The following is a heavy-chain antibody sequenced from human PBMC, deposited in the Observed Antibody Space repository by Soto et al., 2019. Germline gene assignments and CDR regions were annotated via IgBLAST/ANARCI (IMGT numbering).Heavy chain of an antibody. Sequence: GASVKVSCKASGYTFTGYYMHWVRQAPGQGLEGMGWINPNSGGTNYAQKFQGRVTMTRDTSISTAYMELSRLRSDDTAVYYCARVTHSSGWYNFDYWGQGTLVTVSS. V-gene: IGHV1-2*02. D-gene: IGHD6-19*01. CDR2: INPNSGGT. CDR1: GYTFTGYY. J-gene: IGHJ4*02. CDR3: ARVTHSSGWYNFDY.